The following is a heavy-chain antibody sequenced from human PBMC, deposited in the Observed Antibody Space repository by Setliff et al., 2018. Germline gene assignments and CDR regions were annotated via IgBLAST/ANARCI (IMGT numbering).Heavy chain of an antibody. J-gene: IGHJ6*02. Sequence: GGSLRLSCAASGFTVSKNYLSWVRQAPGKGLEWISSLYSAGSTYYADSVKGRFTISRDNSKNTLDLQMNSLRVEDTAVYYCTTDGIAAAVEEYYYYGMDVWGQGTTVTVSS. CDR3: TTDGIAAAVEEYYYYGMDV. CDR2: LYSAGST. D-gene: IGHD6-13*01. CDR1: GFTVSKNY. V-gene: IGHV3-53*05.